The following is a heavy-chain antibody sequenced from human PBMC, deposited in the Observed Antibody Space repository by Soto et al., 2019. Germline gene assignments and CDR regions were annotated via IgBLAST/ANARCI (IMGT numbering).Heavy chain of an antibody. J-gene: IGHJ4*02. V-gene: IGHV4-34*01. CDR2: INHSGST. D-gene: IGHD2-15*01. CDR1: GGSFSGYY. CDR3: ARWAVTSGGFDY. Sequence: SETLSLTCAVYGGSFSGYYWGWIRQPPGKGLEWIGEINHSGSTNYNPSLKSRVTISVDTSKNQFSLKLSSVTAADTAVYYCARWAVTSGGFDYWGQGTLVTVSS.